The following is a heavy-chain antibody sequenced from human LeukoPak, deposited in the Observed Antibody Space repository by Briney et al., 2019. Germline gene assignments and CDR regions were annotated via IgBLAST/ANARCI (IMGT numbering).Heavy chain of an antibody. CDR1: GYTFTSYY. CDR3: ARGLRSRFLRYFDWLSQPIDY. Sequence: ASVKASCKASGYTFTSYYMHWVRQAPGQGLEWMGIINPSGGSTSYAQKFQGRVTMTRDMSTSTVYMELSSLRSEDTAVYYCARGLRSRFLRYFDWLSQPIDYWGQGTLVTVSS. D-gene: IGHD3-9*01. V-gene: IGHV1-46*01. CDR2: INPSGGST. J-gene: IGHJ4*02.